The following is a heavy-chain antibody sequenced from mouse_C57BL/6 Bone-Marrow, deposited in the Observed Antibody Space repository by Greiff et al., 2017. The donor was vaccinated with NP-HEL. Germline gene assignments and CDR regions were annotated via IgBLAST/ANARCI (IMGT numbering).Heavy chain of an antibody. J-gene: IGHJ3*01. CDR3: ARDDDGYSLAY. D-gene: IGHD2-3*01. Sequence: EVHLVESEGGLVQPGSSMKLSRTASGFTFSDYYMAWVRQVPEKGLEWVANINYDGSSTYYLDSLKSRFIISRDNAKNILYLQMSSLKSEDTATYYCARDDDGYSLAYWGQGTLVTVSA. CDR1: GFTFSDYY. V-gene: IGHV5-16*01. CDR2: INYDGSST.